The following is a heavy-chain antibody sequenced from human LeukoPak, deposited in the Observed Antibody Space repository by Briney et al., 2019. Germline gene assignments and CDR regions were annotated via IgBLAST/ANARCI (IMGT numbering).Heavy chain of an antibody. Sequence: SETLSLTCAVYGGSFSGYYWSWIRRPPGKGLEWIGEINHSGSTNYNPSLKSRVTISVDTSKNQFSLKLSSVTAADTAVYYCAIITMVRGVPDYWGQGTLVTVSS. D-gene: IGHD3-10*01. CDR2: INHSGST. J-gene: IGHJ4*02. V-gene: IGHV4-34*01. CDR1: GGSFSGYY. CDR3: AIITMVRGVPDY.